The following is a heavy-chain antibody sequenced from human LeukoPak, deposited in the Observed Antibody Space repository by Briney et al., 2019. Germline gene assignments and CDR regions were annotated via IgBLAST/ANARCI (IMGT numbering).Heavy chain of an antibody. V-gene: IGHV4-61*01. D-gene: IGHD3-10*01. J-gene: IGHJ5*02. CDR3: AREGAYYFGLGPFDP. CDR1: GGSVSSASHD. CDR2: VYYSGST. Sequence: SETLSLTCTVSGGSVSSASHDWGWLRQPPGKGLEWIGYVYYSGSTNSNPSLKSRVTISLDTSKNQFSLKLSSVTAADTAVYYCAREGAYYFGLGPFDPWGQGTLVTVSS.